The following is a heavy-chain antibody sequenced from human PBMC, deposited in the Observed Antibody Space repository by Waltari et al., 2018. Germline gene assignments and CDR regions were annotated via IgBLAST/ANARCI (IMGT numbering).Heavy chain of an antibody. CDR3: ARDTQQHLVLFDY. D-gene: IGHD6-13*01. J-gene: IGHJ4*02. Sequence: EVQLVESGGGLVQPGGSLRLSCAASGSPFSSYEMNWVLQAPGRGLEWISYITSYGDTIYYADSVKGRFTISRDNAKNSLYLQRNSLRAEDTAVYYCARDTQQHLVLFDYWGQGTLVTVSS. CDR2: ITSYGDTI. V-gene: IGHV3-48*03. CDR1: GSPFSSYE.